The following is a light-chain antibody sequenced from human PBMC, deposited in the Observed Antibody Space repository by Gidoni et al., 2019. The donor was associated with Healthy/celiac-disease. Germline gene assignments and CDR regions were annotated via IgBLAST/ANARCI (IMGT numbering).Light chain of an antibody. Sequence: DIQMTQSPSTLSASVEDRVTITCRASQSISSWLAWYQQKPGKAHKLLVYQASNLESGVPSRCRGIGSGTDCTLTIISLQPDDFETYYCQQYNSYSWTFGQGTKVEIK. V-gene: IGKV1-5*03. CDR2: QAS. CDR1: QSISSW. CDR3: QQYNSYSWT. J-gene: IGKJ1*01.